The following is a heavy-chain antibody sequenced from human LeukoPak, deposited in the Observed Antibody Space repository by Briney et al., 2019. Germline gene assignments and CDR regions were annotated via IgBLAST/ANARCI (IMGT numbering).Heavy chain of an antibody. CDR3: ARHRGRVRYFDWLPRHNWFDP. J-gene: IGHJ5*02. Sequence: ASETLSLTCTVSGGSISSSSYYWSWIRQPPGKGLEWIGEINHSGSTNYNPSLKSRVTISVDTSKNQFSLKLSSVTAADTAVYYCARHRGRVRYFDWLPRHNWFDPWGQGTLVTVSS. CDR1: GGSISSSSYY. V-gene: IGHV4-39*01. D-gene: IGHD3-9*01. CDR2: INHSGST.